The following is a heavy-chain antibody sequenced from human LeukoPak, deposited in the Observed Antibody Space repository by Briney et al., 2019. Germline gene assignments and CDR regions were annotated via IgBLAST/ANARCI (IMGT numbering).Heavy chain of an antibody. D-gene: IGHD5-18*01. CDR1: GFTFSSYA. Sequence: PGGSLRLSCAAPGFTFSSYAMSWVRQAPGKGLEWVSAISGSGGSTYYADSVKGRFTISRDNSKNTLYLQMNSLRAEDTAVYYCAKGDSYGYFGYFQHWGQGTLVTVSS. V-gene: IGHV3-23*01. J-gene: IGHJ1*01. CDR3: AKGDSYGYFGYFQH. CDR2: ISGSGGST.